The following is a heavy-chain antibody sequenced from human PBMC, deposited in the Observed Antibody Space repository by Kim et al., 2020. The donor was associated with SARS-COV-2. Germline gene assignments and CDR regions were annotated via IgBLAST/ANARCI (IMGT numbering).Heavy chain of an antibody. D-gene: IGHD3-10*01. V-gene: IGHV1-2*02. Sequence: YAQKCQGRVTMTRDTSISTAYMELSRLRSDDTAVYYCARDAWFGELLPDYWGQGTLVTVSS. CDR3: ARDAWFGELLPDY. J-gene: IGHJ4*02.